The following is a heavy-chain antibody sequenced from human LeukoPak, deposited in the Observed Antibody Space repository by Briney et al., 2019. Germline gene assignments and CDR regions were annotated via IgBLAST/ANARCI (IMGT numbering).Heavy chain of an antibody. CDR2: IYYSGNT. CDR1: GGSISTSSYY. J-gene: IGHJ4*02. Sequence: SETLSLTCTVSGGSISTSSYYWGWIRQPPGKGLEWIGSIYYSGNTYYNASLKSQVSISIDTSKNQFSLRLTSVTAADTAVYYCARQTGSGLFILPGGQGTLVTVSS. V-gene: IGHV4-39*01. CDR3: ARQTGSGLFILP. D-gene: IGHD3/OR15-3a*01.